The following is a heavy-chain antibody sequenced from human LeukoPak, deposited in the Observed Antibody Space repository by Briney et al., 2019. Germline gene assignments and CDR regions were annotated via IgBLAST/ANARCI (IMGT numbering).Heavy chain of an antibody. V-gene: IGHV4-59*08. CDR1: GGSINSYY. Sequence: SETLSLTCTVSGGSINSYYWSWIRQPPGKGLEWIGYIYYSGSTNYNPSLESRVTISVDTSKNQFSLKLSSVTAADTSVYYCARLTYRSGTYRTDFWGQGTQVTVSS. J-gene: IGHJ4*02. D-gene: IGHD3-10*01. CDR3: ARLTYRSGTYRTDF. CDR2: IYYSGST.